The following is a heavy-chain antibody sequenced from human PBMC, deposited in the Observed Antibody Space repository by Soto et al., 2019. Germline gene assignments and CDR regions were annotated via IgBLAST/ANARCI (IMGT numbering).Heavy chain of an antibody. CDR3: ARGDYYDSSGYGADY. CDR1: GFTFSDYY. CDR2: ISSSSSYT. V-gene: IGHV3-11*06. J-gene: IGHJ4*02. Sequence: PGGSLRLSCAASGFTFSDYYMSWIRQAPGKGLEWVSYISSSSSYTNYADSVKGRFTISRDNAKNSLYLQMNSLRAEDTAVYYCARGDYYDSSGYGADYWGQGTLVTVSS. D-gene: IGHD3-22*01.